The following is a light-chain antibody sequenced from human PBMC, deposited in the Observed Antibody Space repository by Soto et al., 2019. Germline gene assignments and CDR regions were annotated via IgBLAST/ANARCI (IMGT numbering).Light chain of an antibody. CDR3: RTVAVSPVI. J-gene: IGLJ2*01. CDR1: GIDDYDYNF. Sequence: QSALTQPPSASGSAGHSVTIPCTGTGIDDYDYNFVSWYQHHPGKVPKLIIVEVNKRPSGVPDRFSGSKSGTTASRTVSGLQADDEADYYGRTVAVSPVIFGGGTKLTAL. V-gene: IGLV2-8*01. CDR2: EVN.